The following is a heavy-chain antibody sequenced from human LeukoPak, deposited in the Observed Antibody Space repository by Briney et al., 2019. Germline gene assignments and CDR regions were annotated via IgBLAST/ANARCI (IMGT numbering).Heavy chain of an antibody. D-gene: IGHD6-6*01. CDR2: IYYGGT. CDR1: GVSISSGYYY. V-gene: IGHV4-30-4*01. CDR3: ARGTWSSSIDY. Sequence: SETLSLTCTVSGVSISSGYYYWSWIRQPPGKGLEYIGYIYYGGTYYNPSLKSRVTISVDTSKNQFSLKLSSVTAADTAVYYCARGTWSSSIDYWGQGTLVTVSS. J-gene: IGHJ4*02.